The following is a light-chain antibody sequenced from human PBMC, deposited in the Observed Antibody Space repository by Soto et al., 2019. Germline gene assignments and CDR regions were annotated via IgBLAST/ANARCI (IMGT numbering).Light chain of an antibody. Sequence: DIQLTQSPSFLSASVGDRVTITCRASQGISSYLAWYQQKPGKAPKLLIYAASTLQSGVPSRFSGSGSGTEFPLTISRLQHEDFATYCCQQLNSYPRTFGQGTKLEIK. V-gene: IGKV1-9*01. CDR3: QQLNSYPRT. CDR1: QGISSY. J-gene: IGKJ2*01. CDR2: AAS.